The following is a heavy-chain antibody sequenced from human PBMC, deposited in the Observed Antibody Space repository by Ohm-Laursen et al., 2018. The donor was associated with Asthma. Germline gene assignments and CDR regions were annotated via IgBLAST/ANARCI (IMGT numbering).Heavy chain of an antibody. J-gene: IGHJ3*02. CDR1: GLPFSNFW. D-gene: IGHD1/OR15-1a*01. V-gene: IGHV3-53*01. Sequence: SLRLSCAASGLPFSNFWMSWVRQAPGKGLDWVSVIFGSTGTNYADSVKGRFTISRDNSKNTIYLQMNSLRAEDTAVYYCAISLTTPGAFDIWGQGTMITVSS. CDR3: AISLTTPGAFDI. CDR2: IFGSTGT.